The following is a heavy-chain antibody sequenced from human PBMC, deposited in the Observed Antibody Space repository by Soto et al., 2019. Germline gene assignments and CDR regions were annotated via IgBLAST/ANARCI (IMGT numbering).Heavy chain of an antibody. CDR1: GFTFSDYG. CDR2: MWYDGSNE. Sequence: QVQLVESGGGVVQPGRSLRLSCVMSGFTFSDYGMHWVRQAPGKGLEWVAVMWYDGSNEFYADSVKGRFTISRDNSKNTLYLQMKSLRAEDTAVYYCGRDRLARVRIPGIDYWGQGILVTVSS. D-gene: IGHD3-10*01. CDR3: GRDRLARVRIPGIDY. V-gene: IGHV3-33*01. J-gene: IGHJ4*02.